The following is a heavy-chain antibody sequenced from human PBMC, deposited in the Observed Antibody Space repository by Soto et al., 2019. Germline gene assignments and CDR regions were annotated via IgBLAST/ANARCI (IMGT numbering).Heavy chain of an antibody. CDR2: IHYSGST. Sequence: PSETLSLTCTVSGTSISSYYWSWIRQPPGKGLEWIGSIHYSGSTNYNPSLKSRVTMSVDTSKNQFSLRLRSVTAADTALYFCARHSLALRKNNWFDPWGQGIMVTVSS. CDR1: GTSISSYY. V-gene: IGHV4-59*08. CDR3: ARHSLALRKNNWFDP. D-gene: IGHD3-3*02. J-gene: IGHJ5*02.